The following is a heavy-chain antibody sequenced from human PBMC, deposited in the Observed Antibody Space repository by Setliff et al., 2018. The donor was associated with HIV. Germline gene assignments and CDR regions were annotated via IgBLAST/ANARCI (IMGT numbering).Heavy chain of an antibody. CDR1: GYTFTGYY. J-gene: IGHJ2*01. V-gene: IGHV1-2*02. D-gene: IGHD3-9*01. CDR2: INPNSGGT. Sequence: AASVKVSCKASGYTFTGYYMHWVRQAPGQGLEWMGWINPNSGGTNYAQKFQGRVTMTRDTSISTAYMELSRLRSDDTAVYYCARGYDILTGARGYFDLWGRGTLVTVSS. CDR3: ARGYDILTGARGYFDL.